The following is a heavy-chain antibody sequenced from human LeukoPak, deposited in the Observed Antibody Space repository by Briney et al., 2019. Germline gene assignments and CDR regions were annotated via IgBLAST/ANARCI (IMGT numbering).Heavy chain of an antibody. V-gene: IGHV4-59*08. CDR3: ARVYYDSSGYSPIDY. CDR1: GGSISSYY. CDR2: IYYSGST. D-gene: IGHD3-22*01. Sequence: SETLSLTCTVSGGSISSYYWSWIRQPPGKGLEWIGYIYYSGSTNYNPSLKSRVTISVDTSKNQFSLKLSSVTAADTAVYYCARVYYDSSGYSPIDYWGQGTLVTVSS. J-gene: IGHJ4*02.